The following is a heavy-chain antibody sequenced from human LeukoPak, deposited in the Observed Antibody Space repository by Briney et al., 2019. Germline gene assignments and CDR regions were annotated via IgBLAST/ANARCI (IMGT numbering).Heavy chain of an antibody. D-gene: IGHD3-22*01. CDR2: TSGSGGST. V-gene: IGHV3-23*01. Sequence: GGSLRLSCAASGFTFSSYAMSWVRQAPGKGLEWVSATSGSGGSTYYADSVKGRFTISRDNSKNTLYLQMNSLRAEDTAVYYCATEKRITMIVVVTAPDYWGQGTLVTVSS. J-gene: IGHJ4*02. CDR3: ATEKRITMIVVVTAPDY. CDR1: GFTFSSYA.